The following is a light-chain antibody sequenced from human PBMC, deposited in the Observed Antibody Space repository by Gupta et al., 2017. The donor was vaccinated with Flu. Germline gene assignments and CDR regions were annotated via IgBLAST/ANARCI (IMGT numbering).Light chain of an antibody. CDR2: DTS. J-gene: IGLJ3*02. CDR1: TGGVTSGHS. CDR3: LLAYSGARYWV. Sequence: QAVVTQEPSLTVSPGGTVTLTCGSRTGGVTSGHSPYRLQQKPGQAPRKLIYDTSNKNSWTPARFSGTLLGGKAALTLSGAQPEDEAEYYCLLAYSGARYWVFGGGTKRTVL. V-gene: IGLV7-46*01.